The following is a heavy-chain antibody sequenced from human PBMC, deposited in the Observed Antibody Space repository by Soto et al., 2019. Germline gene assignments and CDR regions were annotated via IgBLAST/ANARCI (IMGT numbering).Heavy chain of an antibody. J-gene: IGHJ5*02. CDR3: ARDTERNWFDP. D-gene: IGHD1-1*01. CDR2: IYYSGST. V-gene: IGHV4-31*03. Sequence: PSETLSLTCTVSGGSISSGGYYWSWIRQHPGKGLEWIGHIYYSGSTYYNPSLKSRVTISVDTSKNQFSLKLSSVTAADTAVYYCARDTERNWFDPWGQGTLVTVS. CDR1: GGSISSGGYY.